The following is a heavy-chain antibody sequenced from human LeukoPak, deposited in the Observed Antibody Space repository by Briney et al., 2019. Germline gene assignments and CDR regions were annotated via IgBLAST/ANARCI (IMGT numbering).Heavy chain of an antibody. CDR2: ITPMFGTA. D-gene: IGHD3-22*01. Sequence: SVKVSCKASGGTFIRYAISWVRQAPGQGLEWMGGITPMFGTANSAQKFQGRVTSADESTRTAFMELKSLKFEDTAVYYCARDTAIPDSGAYYYLWRGQGTLVTVSS. CDR1: GGTFIRYA. J-gene: IGHJ4*02. V-gene: IGHV1-69*01. CDR3: ARDTAIPDSGAYYYLW.